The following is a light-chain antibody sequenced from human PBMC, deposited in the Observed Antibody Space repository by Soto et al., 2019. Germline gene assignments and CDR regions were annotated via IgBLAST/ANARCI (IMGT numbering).Light chain of an antibody. J-gene: IGLJ3*02. CDR3: VLYMGSGIAV. CDR2: STN. CDR1: SGSVSTNYY. V-gene: IGLV8-61*01. Sequence: QAVVTQEPSFSVSPGGTVTLTCGLSSGSVSTNYYPSWYQQTPGQTPRTLIYSTNIRSSGVPDRFSGSILGNKAALTITGAHADDESDYYCVLYMGSGIAVFGGGTKVTVL.